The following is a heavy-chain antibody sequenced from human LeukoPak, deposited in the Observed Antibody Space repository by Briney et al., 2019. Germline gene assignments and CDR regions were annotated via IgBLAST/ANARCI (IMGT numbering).Heavy chain of an antibody. CDR1: GFTFSSYG. D-gene: IGHD3-3*01. CDR3: AKDGGAYYDFPGYYYYMDV. V-gene: IGHV3-30*02. Sequence: GGSLRLSCAASGFTFSSYGMHWVRQAPGKGLEWVAFIRYDGSNKYYADSVKGRFTISRDNSKNTLYLQMNSLGAEDTAVYYCAKDGGAYYDFPGYYYYMDVWGKGTTVTVSS. CDR2: IRYDGSNK. J-gene: IGHJ6*03.